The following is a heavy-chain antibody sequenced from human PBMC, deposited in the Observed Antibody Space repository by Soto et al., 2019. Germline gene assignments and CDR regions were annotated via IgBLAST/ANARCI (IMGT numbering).Heavy chain of an antibody. Sequence: QGQLVESGGGVVQPGRSLRLSCATSGFTFSSYGMHWVRQAPGKGLEWVALISYEETDTDYADSVKGRFTISRDNSKNTLYLHMNSLRAEDTAVYYCAKDLMYSRSSLDYWGQGTLVTVSS. V-gene: IGHV3-30*18. J-gene: IGHJ4*02. CDR1: GFTFSSYG. CDR3: AKDLMYSRSSLDY. CDR2: ISYEETDT. D-gene: IGHD6-6*01.